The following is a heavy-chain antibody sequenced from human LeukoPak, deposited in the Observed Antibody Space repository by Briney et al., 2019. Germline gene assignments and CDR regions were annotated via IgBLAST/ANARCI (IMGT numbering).Heavy chain of an antibody. J-gene: IGHJ6*03. CDR3: ARGYCSGGSCYSRYYYYCMDV. D-gene: IGHD2-15*01. Sequence: SETLSLTCAVHGGSFSGYYWSWIRQPPGKGLEWIGEINHSGSTNYNPSLKSRVTISVDTSKNQFSLKLSSVTAADTAVYYCARGYCSGGSCYSRYYYYCMDVWGKGTTVTVSS. V-gene: IGHV4-34*01. CDR2: INHSGST. CDR1: GGSFSGYY.